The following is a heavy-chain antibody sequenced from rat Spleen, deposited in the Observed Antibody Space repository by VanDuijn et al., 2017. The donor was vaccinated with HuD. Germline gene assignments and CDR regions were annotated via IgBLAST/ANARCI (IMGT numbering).Heavy chain of an antibody. V-gene: IGHV2-43*01. CDR1: GFSLTSYH. CDR3: ARELPGYNPFDY. J-gene: IGHJ2*01. Sequence: QVQLKESGPGLVQPSQTLSLACTVSGFSLTSYHVHWVRQPSGKGLEWMGVIWTGGNTESNSTLKSRLSISRDTSKSQVFLKMNSRQTEDTSTYYCARELPGYNPFDYWGQGVMVTVSS. D-gene: IGHD1-4*01. CDR2: IWTGGNT.